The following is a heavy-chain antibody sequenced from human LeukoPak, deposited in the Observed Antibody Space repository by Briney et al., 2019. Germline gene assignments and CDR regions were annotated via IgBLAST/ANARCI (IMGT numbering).Heavy chain of an antibody. Sequence: GGSLRLSCAASGVTFSNYAMHWVRQGPGKGLELVAVISYDAKFRFYADSMKGRFTISRDNSKDTLYLQLSSLRLNDTAVYFCARGRVVPATRLDYWGRGTLVTVSS. V-gene: IGHV3-30*15. J-gene: IGHJ4*02. CDR1: GVTFSNYA. D-gene: IGHD2-21*02. CDR3: ARGRVVPATRLDY. CDR2: ISYDAKFR.